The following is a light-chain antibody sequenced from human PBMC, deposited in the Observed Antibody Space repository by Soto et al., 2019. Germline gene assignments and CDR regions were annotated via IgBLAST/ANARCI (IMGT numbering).Light chain of an antibody. CDR1: QSFSTY. CDR3: QMYNTPPLT. V-gene: IGKV1-27*01. Sequence: EIRMTQSTYSLSASVGDRVAITCRASQSFSTYLAWYQQKPGKVPKLLISGISTLQSGVPSRFSGSGYGTEFTLTISNLQPEDVATYYCQMYNTPPLTFGGGTKVDIK. CDR2: GIS. J-gene: IGKJ4*01.